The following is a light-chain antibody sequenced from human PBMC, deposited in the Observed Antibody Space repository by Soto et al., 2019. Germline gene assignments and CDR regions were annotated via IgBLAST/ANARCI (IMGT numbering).Light chain of an antibody. CDR1: QSISTH. J-gene: IGKJ1*01. Sequence: DIVMTQSPLSLSVTPGESASITCRASQSISTHLSWYQQKPGKAPKLLIYAASSLQSWVPSRFTGSGSGTDFTLTISSLQPEDFATYYCQQSYTSWWTFGQGTKVDIK. V-gene: IGKV1-39*01. CDR2: AAS. CDR3: QQSYTSWWT.